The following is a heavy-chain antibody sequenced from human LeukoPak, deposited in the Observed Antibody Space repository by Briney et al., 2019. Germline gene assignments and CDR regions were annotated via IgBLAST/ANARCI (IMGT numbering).Heavy chain of an antibody. Sequence: GASVKVSCKASGYTFTSYGISWVRQAPRQGLEWMGWISAYNGNTNYAQKLQGRVTMTTDTSTSTIYMELSSLRSEDTAVYYCARDRGYRDYLGWFDPWGQGTLVTVSS. CDR2: ISAYNGNT. V-gene: IGHV1-18*01. CDR1: GYTFTSYG. D-gene: IGHD4-17*01. CDR3: ARDRGYRDYLGWFDP. J-gene: IGHJ5*02.